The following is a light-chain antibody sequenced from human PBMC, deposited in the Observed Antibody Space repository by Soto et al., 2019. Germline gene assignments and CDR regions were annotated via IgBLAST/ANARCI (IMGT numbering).Light chain of an antibody. CDR3: QHYSHYPWT. V-gene: IGKV1-5*03. J-gene: IGKJ1*01. CDR1: RRIIKW. Sequence: DIKMTQSPSTLPPPPGDRVTITARAVRRIIKWLAWYQQKPGEAPKLLIYQASHLQSGVPSRFSGSGSETEFSLTISSLQPADFATYYCQHYSHYPWTFGQGTKVEIK. CDR2: QAS.